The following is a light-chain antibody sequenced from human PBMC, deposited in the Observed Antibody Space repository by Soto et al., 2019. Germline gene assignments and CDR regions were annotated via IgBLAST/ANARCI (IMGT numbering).Light chain of an antibody. CDR2: AAS. Sequence: GERVTIICRASQVISTSLAWYQVKPGKAPKLLIYAASTLESGVPSRFSATVSGTEFSLTITSLQPEDFATYYCQQLFDSPITFGQGTRLEI. V-gene: IGKV1-9*01. CDR3: QQLFDSPIT. CDR1: QVISTS. J-gene: IGKJ5*01.